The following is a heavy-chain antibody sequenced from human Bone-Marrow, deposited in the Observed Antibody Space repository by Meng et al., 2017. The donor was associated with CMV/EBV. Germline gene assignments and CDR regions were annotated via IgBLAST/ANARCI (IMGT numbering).Heavy chain of an antibody. V-gene: IGHV3-48*03. D-gene: IGHD5-12*01. CDR1: GITLSSYE. J-gene: IGHJ6*02. CDR2: ISSSDSTI. CDR3: ARLKMAGLGRRGGYAEDF. Sequence: GGSLRFPCGASGITLSSYEINWVRQAPGKGLEWVSYISSSDSTIYNADSVKGRFTMSRDNAKNSLYLQMNGLRAEDTAAYSCARLKMAGLGRRGGYAEDFWGQGTTVTVSS.